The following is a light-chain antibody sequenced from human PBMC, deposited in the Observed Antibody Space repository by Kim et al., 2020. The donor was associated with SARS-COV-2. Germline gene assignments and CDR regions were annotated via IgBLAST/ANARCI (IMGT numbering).Light chain of an antibody. CDR2: YDS. V-gene: IGLV3-21*04. CDR3: QVWDSSSHHWV. J-gene: IGLJ3*02. Sequence: PGNTAWITCGRMNIGTKSVQWYQQKPGRAPVLVIYYDSDRPSGIPERFSGSNSEDTATLTISWVEAGDEADYFCQVWDSSSHHWVFGGGTQLTVL. CDR1: NIGTKS.